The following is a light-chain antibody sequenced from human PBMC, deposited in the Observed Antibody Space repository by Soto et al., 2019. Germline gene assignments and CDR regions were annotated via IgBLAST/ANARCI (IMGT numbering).Light chain of an antibody. J-gene: IGKJ1*01. CDR1: QSVSSSY. CDR2: GAS. Sequence: EIVLTHSPGTLSLSPGERATLSCRASQSVSSSYLAWYQQKPGQAPRLLIYGASSRATGIPDRFSGSGSGTDFTLTISRLEPEDFAVYYCQQYGSSTWTFG. V-gene: IGKV3-20*01. CDR3: QQYGSSTWT.